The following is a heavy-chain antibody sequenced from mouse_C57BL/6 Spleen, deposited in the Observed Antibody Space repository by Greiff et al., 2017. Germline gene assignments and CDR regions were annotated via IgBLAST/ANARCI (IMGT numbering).Heavy chain of an antibody. V-gene: IGHV1-50*01. CDR1: GYTFTSYW. J-gene: IGHJ4*01. CDR2: IDPSDSYT. CDR3: ARYPQESHPYCYAMDY. Sequence: QVQLQQPGAELVKPGASVKLSCKASGYTFTSYWMQWVKQRPGQGLEWIGEIDPSDSYTNYNQKFKGKATLTVATSSSTAYMQLSSLTSEDSAVYYCARYPQESHPYCYAMDYWGQGTSVTVSS.